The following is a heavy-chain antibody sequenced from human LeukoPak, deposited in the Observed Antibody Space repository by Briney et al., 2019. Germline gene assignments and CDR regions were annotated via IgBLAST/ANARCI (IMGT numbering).Heavy chain of an antibody. CDR2: IYTSGST. D-gene: IGHD3-22*01. CDR1: GGSISSYY. J-gene: IGHJ4*02. V-gene: IGHV4-4*07. Sequence: PSETLSLTCTVSGGSISSYYWSWIRQPAGKGLEWIGRIYTSGSTNYNPSLKGRVTMSVDTSKNQFSLKLSSVTAADTAVYYCAIQYYYDSSGYFHDYWGQGTLVTVSS. CDR3: AIQYYYDSSGYFHDY.